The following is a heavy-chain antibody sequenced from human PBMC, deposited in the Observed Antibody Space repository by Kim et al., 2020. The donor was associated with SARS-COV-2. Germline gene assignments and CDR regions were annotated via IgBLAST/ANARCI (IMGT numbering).Heavy chain of an antibody. J-gene: IGHJ4*02. CDR2: INPNSGGT. V-gene: IGHV1-2*02. Sequence: ASVKVSCKASGFTFTDTYIYWVRQAPGQGLEWMGWINPNSGGTKFAQKFQGRVTMTRDTSITTAYLELSSLRSDDTAVYYCVRGGTTSGYWGQGTLGTVS. CDR3: VRGGTTSGY. CDR1: GFTFTDTY. D-gene: IGHD1-1*01.